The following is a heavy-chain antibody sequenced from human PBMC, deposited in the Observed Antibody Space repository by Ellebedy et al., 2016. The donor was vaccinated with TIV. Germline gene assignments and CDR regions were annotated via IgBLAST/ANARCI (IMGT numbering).Heavy chain of an antibody. CDR1: GFSLSHARMG. CDR3: ARILGYYYGSGVLGVWFDP. Sequence: SGPTLVKPTATLTLTCTVSGFSLSHARMGVSWIRQPPGKDLEWLAHIFSNDEKSYSTSLKSRLTISKDTSKSQVVLTMTNMDPVDTATYYCARILGYYYGSGVLGVWFDPWGQGTLVTVSS. CDR2: IFSNDEK. V-gene: IGHV2-26*01. J-gene: IGHJ5*02. D-gene: IGHD3-10*01.